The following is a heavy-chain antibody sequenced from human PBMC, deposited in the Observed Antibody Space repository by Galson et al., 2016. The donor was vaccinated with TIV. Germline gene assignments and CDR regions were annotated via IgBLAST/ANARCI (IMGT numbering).Heavy chain of an antibody. CDR3: ARGFVGFSGYDQLDL. D-gene: IGHD5-12*01. CDR2: ISAGGDST. Sequence: SLRLSCAASGFAFRDYGMNWVRQAPGKGPDWLSAISAGGDSTFYADSLKGRITISRDNFQNTLFLAMRKLGADATALYYCARGFVGFSGYDQLDLWGQGTQVTVSS. J-gene: IGHJ4*02. V-gene: IGHV3-23*01. CDR1: GFAFRDYG.